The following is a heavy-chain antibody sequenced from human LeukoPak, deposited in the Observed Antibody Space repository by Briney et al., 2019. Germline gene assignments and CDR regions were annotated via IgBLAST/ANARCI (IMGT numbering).Heavy chain of an antibody. J-gene: IGHJ4*02. CDR3: ARVAALYSTSSGFDY. D-gene: IGHD6-6*01. Sequence: GGSLRLSCAASGFTFSNYAMHWVRQAPGKGLEWVALISYDGSNKYYADSVKGRFTISRDNSKNTLYLQMNSLRPEDTAVYYCARVAALYSTSSGFDYWGQGTLVTVSS. V-gene: IGHV3-30-3*01. CDR1: GFTFSNYA. CDR2: ISYDGSNK.